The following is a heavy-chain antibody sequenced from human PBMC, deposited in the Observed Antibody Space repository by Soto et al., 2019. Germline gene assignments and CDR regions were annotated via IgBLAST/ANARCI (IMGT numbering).Heavy chain of an antibody. CDR2: IIPIFGTA. V-gene: IGHV1-69*13. Sequence: ASVKVSCKASGGTFSSYAISWVRQAPGQGLEWMGGIIPIFGTANYAQKFQGSVTITADESTSEAYMELSSLRSEETAVYYCARVITHQMGSSWYGVHYYGMDVWGQGTTVTVSS. D-gene: IGHD6-13*01. J-gene: IGHJ6*02. CDR3: ARVITHQMGSSWYGVHYYGMDV. CDR1: GGTFSSYA.